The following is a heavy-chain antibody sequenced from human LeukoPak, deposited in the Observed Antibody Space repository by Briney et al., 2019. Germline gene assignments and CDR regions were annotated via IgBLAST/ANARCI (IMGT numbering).Heavy chain of an antibody. CDR3: ARDRPDYYDSSGYYPYNWFDP. CDR2: ISSSSSYI. Sequence: GGSLRLSCAASGFTFSSYSMNWVRQAPGKGLEWVSSISSSSSYIYYAGSVKGRFTISRDNAKNSLYLQMNSLRAEDTAVYYCARDRPDYYDSSGYYPYNWFDPWGQGTLVIVSS. D-gene: IGHD3-22*01. V-gene: IGHV3-21*01. J-gene: IGHJ5*02. CDR1: GFTFSSYS.